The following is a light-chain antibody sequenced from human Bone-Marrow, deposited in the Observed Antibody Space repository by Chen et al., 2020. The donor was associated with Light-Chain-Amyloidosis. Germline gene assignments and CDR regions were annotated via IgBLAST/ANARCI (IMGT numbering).Light chain of an antibody. Sequence: SYELTQPPSVSVSSGQTARITCSGDDLPTKYAYWYQQKPGQAPVLVIHRDTVRPSGISERFSGSSSGTTATLTISGVQAEDEADYHCQSADSSGTYEVIFGGGTKLTVL. CDR2: RDT. CDR1: DLPTKY. J-gene: IGLJ2*01. CDR3: QSADSSGTYEVI. V-gene: IGLV3-25*03.